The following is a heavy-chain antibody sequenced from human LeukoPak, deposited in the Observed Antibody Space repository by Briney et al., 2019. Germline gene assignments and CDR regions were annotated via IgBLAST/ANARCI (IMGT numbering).Heavy chain of an antibody. CDR2: VYDTGST. CDR3: ARDYRGFTPGWFDD. Sequence: PSETLSLTCTVSGGSISTKYWSWLRQPPGKGLEGIGYVYDTGSTNYNPSLRRRVTISVDTSRNQFFLKLSSVTAADTAVYFCARDYRGFTPGWFDDWGQGALVTVSS. J-gene: IGHJ4*02. V-gene: IGHV4-59*01. CDR1: GGSISTKY. D-gene: IGHD3-16*02.